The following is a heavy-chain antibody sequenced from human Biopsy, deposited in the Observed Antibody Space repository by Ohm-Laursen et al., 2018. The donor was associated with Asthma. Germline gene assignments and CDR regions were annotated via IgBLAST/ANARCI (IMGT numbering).Heavy chain of an antibody. CDR2: ISYDGSNK. Sequence: SLRLSCSASGFTFSSYAMHWVRQAPGKGLEWVAVISYDGSNKYYADSVKGRFTISRDNSKNTLSLQMNSLTAEDTAVYYCARAGALIVGATMGYWGQGTLVTVSS. V-gene: IGHV3-30-3*01. CDR1: GFTFSSYA. CDR3: ARAGALIVGATMGY. J-gene: IGHJ4*02. D-gene: IGHD1-26*01.